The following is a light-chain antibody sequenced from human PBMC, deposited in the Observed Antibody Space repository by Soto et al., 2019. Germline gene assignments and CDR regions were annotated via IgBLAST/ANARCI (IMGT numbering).Light chain of an antibody. Sequence: QSVPTQPASVSGSPGQSITISCTGTSSDFGGYNYVSWYQQHPGKAPKLMIYDVSNRPSGVPNLFSGSKSVNTASLTISGLQAEDEADYYCSSYTSSSTPYVFGTGTKVTVL. V-gene: IGLV2-14*01. CDR3: SSYTSSSTPYV. J-gene: IGLJ1*01. CDR2: DVS. CDR1: SSDFGGYNY.